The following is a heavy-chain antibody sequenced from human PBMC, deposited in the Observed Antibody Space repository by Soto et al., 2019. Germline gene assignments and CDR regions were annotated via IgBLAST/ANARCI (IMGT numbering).Heavy chain of an antibody. V-gene: IGHV1-3*01. CDR3: TRGGGVGFGDYTTGGMDV. CDR2: INAGNGNT. Sequence: QVQLVQSGAEVKKPGASVKVSCKASGYTFTRYAMHWVRQAPGQRLEWMGWINAGNGNTKYLQKFQGRVTITRDTSASTAYMVLSSLRSEDTAVYYCTRGGGVGFGDYTTGGMDVWGQGTTVTVSS. D-gene: IGHD2-8*02. J-gene: IGHJ6*02. CDR1: GYTFTRYA.